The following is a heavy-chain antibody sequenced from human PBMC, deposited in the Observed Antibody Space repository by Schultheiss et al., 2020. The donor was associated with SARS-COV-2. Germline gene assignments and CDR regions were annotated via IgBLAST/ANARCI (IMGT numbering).Heavy chain of an antibody. CDR2: IKSRISGETT. CDR1: GFTFSDAW. Sequence: GGSLRLSCATSGFTTSGFTFSDAWMSWVRQAPGKGLEWVGRIKSRISGETTDYAAPVKGRFIVSRDDSKNTVYLQMNSLKIEDTAVYYCTWNYGNPSLNWFHPWGQGTLVTVSS. CDR3: TWNYGNPSLNWFHP. V-gene: IGHV3-15*01. D-gene: IGHD1-7*01. J-gene: IGHJ5*02.